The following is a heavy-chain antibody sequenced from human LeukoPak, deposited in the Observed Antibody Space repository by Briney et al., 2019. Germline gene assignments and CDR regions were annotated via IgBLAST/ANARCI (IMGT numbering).Heavy chain of an antibody. CDR1: GFIFSSYS. D-gene: IGHD4-17*01. V-gene: IGHV3-48*01. CDR3: ARAGDYYDY. CDR2: ITSSSSTI. Sequence: PGGSLRLSCAASGFIFSSYSVNWVRQAPGKGLEWVSYITSSSSTIYYADSVKGRFTISRDNAKNSPYLQMNSLRAEDTAVYYCARAGDYYDYWGQGTLVTVSS. J-gene: IGHJ4*02.